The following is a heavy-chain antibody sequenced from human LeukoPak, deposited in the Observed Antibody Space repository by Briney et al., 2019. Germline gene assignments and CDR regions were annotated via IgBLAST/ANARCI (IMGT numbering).Heavy chain of an antibody. J-gene: IGHJ3*02. CDR3: VRGGQGDGHSADEGFDI. D-gene: IGHD5-18*01. CDR2: TYYRSNWYN. CDR1: GDSFLSNSS. V-gene: IGHV6-1*01. Sequence: SQTLSLTCAVSGDSFLSNSSWNWIRPSPSRGLEWLGRTYYRSNWYNDYGVSVKSRININPDTSKNLFSLQLSSVTPEDTAVYYCVRGGQGDGHSADEGFDIWGQGTMVTVS.